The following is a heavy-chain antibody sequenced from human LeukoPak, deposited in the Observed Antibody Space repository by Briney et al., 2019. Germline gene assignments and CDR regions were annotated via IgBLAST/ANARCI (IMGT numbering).Heavy chain of an antibody. V-gene: IGHV3-48*01. CDR1: GFTLSSYN. J-gene: IGHJ4*02. Sequence: PGGSLRLSCAVSGFTLSSYNMNWVRQAPGKGLEWVSYIRNSGNTIYYADSVKGRFTISRDPAKNSLYLQMNSLRSDDTAVYYCARGSYQDYWGQGTLVTVSS. CDR2: IRNSGNTI. CDR3: ARGSYQDY. D-gene: IGHD1-26*01.